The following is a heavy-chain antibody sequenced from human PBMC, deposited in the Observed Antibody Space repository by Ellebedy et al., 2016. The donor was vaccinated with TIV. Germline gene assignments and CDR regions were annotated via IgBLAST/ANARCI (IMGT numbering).Heavy chain of an antibody. J-gene: IGHJ4*02. Sequence: MPGGSLRLSCAVYGGSFSGYYWGWIRQPPGKGLEWIGSIYYSGSTYYNPSLKSRVTISVDTSKNQFSLKLSSVTDADTAVYYCARHGPYDYVWGSYRLGSFDYWGQGTLVTVSS. CDR1: GGSFSGYY. V-gene: IGHV4-39*01. CDR2: IYYSGST. D-gene: IGHD3-16*02. CDR3: ARHGPYDYVWGSYRLGSFDY.